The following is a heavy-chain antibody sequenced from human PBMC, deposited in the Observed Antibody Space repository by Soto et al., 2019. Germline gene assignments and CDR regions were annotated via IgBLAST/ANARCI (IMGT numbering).Heavy chain of an antibody. V-gene: IGHV3-66*01. CDR2: IYTGGTT. Sequence: EVQLVQSVGGLVQPGGSLRLSCAASGFTVSSNYMSWVRQAPGKGLEWVSVIYTGGTTYYADSVKGRFTISRDNSKNTLYLQMNSLRAEDTAVYYCAKDEYYGGNSAYFHYWGQGTLVTVSS. D-gene: IGHD4-17*01. CDR3: AKDEYYGGNSAYFHY. J-gene: IGHJ1*01. CDR1: GFTVSSNY.